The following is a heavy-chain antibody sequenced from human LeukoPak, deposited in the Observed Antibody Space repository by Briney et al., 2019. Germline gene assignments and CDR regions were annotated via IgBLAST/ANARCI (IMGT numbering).Heavy chain of an antibody. CDR3: ARDSSEFRSLIPH. D-gene: IGHD2-21*01. CDR1: GGTFSRYA. J-gene: IGHJ1*01. V-gene: IGHV1-69*13. Sequence: SVKVSCKASGGTFSRYAISWVRQSPGQGLEWMGGIIPIFGTAKYAQKFQGRVTITADESTSTAYMGLSSLRSEDTAVYYCARDSSEFRSLIPHWGQGTLVTVSS. CDR2: IIPIFGTA.